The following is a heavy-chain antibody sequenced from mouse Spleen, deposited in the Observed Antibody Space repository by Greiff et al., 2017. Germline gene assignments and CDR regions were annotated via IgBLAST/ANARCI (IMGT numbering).Heavy chain of an antibody. CDR2: ISSGSGTT. V-gene: IGHV5-17*01. Sequence: EVKLVESGGGLVKPGGSLKLSCAASGFTLSAYGMHWVRQAPGKGLEWVAYISSGSGTTYYSDTVKGRFTISRDNAKNTLFLQMTSLRSEDTAMYYCARTILYAMDYWGQGTSVTVSS. CDR1: GFTLSAYG. CDR3: ARTILYAMDY. J-gene: IGHJ4*01.